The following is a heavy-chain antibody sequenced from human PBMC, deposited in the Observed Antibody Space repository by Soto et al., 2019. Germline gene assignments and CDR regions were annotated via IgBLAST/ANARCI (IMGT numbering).Heavy chain of an antibody. V-gene: IGHV4-30-4*01. Sequence: PSETLSLTCTVSGGSISSGDYYWSWIRQPPGKGLEWIGYIYYSGSTYYNTSLKSRVTISVDTSKNQYSLKLSSVTAADTAVYYCARAGLGEYSYGFGLIWGQGTMVTVSS. J-gene: IGHJ3*02. CDR2: IYYSGST. CDR3: ARAGLGEYSYGFGLI. CDR1: GGSISSGDYY. D-gene: IGHD5-18*01.